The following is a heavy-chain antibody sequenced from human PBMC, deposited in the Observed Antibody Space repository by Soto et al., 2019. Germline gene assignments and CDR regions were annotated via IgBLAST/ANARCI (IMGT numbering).Heavy chain of an antibody. D-gene: IGHD3-9*01. J-gene: IGHJ4*02. V-gene: IGHV4-34*01. CDR2: INHSGST. CDR1: GGSFSGYY. CDR3: ARGGPLTGYYPFDY. Sequence: SETLSLTCAVYGGSFSGYYWSWIRQPPGKGLEWIGEINHSGSTNYNPSLKSRVTISVDTSKNQFSLKLSSVTAADTAVYYCARGGPLTGYYPFDYWGQGTLVTVSS.